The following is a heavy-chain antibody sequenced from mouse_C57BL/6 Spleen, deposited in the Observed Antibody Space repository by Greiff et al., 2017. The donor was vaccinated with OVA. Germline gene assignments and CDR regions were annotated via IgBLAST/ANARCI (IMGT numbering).Heavy chain of an antibody. D-gene: IGHD2-4*01. V-gene: IGHV1-62-2*01. CDR3: ARHEEIYYDYDGYYFDY. J-gene: IGHJ2*01. CDR2: FYPGSGSI. Sequence: QVHVKQSGAELVKPGASVKLSCKASGYTFTEYTIHWVKQRSGQGLEWIGWFYPGSGSIKYNEKFKDKATLTADKSSSTVYMELSRLTSEDSAVYFCARHEEIYYDYDGYYFDYWGQGTTLTVSS. CDR1: GYTFTEYT.